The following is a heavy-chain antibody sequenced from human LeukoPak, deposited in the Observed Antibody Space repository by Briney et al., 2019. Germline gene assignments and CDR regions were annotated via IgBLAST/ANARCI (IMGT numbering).Heavy chain of an antibody. CDR3: AREVSSVVAAYYDY. Sequence: GASVKVSCKASGGTFSSYAISWVRQAPGQGLEWMGGIIPIFGTANYAQKFQGRVTITADKSTSTAYMELSSLRSEDTAVYYCAREVSSVVAAYYDYWGQGTLVTVSS. CDR2: IIPIFGTA. CDR1: GGTFSSYA. V-gene: IGHV1-69*06. D-gene: IGHD2-15*01. J-gene: IGHJ4*02.